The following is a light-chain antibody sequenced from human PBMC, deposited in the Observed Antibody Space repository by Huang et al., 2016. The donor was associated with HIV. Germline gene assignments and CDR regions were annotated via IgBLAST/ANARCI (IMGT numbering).Light chain of an antibody. J-gene: IGKJ2*01. Sequence: EIVLTQSPGTLSLSPGERVTLSCRASQSVSTEYLAWYQQRPGQAPRLLSYGASRRATGIPERFSGSGSGTEFTLTISGLEPEDFAVYYCQQYGGSLYTFGQGTKLEIK. CDR2: GAS. CDR1: QSVSTEY. CDR3: QQYGGSLYT. V-gene: IGKV3-20*01.